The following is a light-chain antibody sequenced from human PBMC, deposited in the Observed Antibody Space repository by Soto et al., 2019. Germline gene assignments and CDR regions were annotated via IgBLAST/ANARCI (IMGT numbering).Light chain of an antibody. V-gene: IGKV3-11*01. CDR3: QQRSNWPLI. Sequence: EIVLTQSSATLSLSPGERATLSCRASQSVSSYLAWYQQKPGQAPRLLIYDASNRATGIPARFSGSGSGTDFTLTISSLEPEDFAVYYCQQRSNWPLIFGGGTKVEIK. J-gene: IGKJ4*01. CDR2: DAS. CDR1: QSVSSY.